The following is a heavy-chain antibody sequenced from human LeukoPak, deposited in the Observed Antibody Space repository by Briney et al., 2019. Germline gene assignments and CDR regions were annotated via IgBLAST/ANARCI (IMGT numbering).Heavy chain of an antibody. CDR3: ARETPQSYYFDT. CDR2: IKGSGGRT. J-gene: IGHJ4*02. CDR1: GYTFSGFY. V-gene: IGHV1-46*01. D-gene: IGHD4-23*01. Sequence: ASVTVSCTASGYTFSGFYVHWVRQAPGQGLEWVGIIKGSGGRTEYAQKFQGRVTVTRDISTSTVYMELNSLRSEDTAVYYCARETPQSYYFDTGGQGTLVTVSS.